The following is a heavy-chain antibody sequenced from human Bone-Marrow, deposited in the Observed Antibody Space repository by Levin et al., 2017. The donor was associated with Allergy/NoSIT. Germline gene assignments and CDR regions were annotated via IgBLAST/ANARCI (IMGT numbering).Heavy chain of an antibody. Sequence: AASVKVSCKASGGTFSSYAISWVRQAPGQGLEWMGGIIPIFGTANYAQKFQGRVTITADESTSTAYMELSSLRSEDTAVYYCARLAGTGTTNIWFDPWGQGTLVTVSS. V-gene: IGHV1-69*13. CDR3: ARLAGTGTTNIWFDP. J-gene: IGHJ5*02. CDR2: IIPIFGTA. D-gene: IGHD1-7*01. CDR1: GGTFSSYA.